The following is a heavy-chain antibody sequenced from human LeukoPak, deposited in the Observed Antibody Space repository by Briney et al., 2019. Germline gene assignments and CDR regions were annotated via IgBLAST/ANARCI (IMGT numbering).Heavy chain of an antibody. CDR1: GGSIGSRSYY. Sequence: PSEALSLTCTVSGGSIGSRSYYWGWIRQPPGKGLECIGNIYYSGSTYYNPSLKSRITISVDTSKNQFSLKLSSETAADTAVFYCARYPRYYDSVTGQRFYFDYWGQGTLVTVSS. J-gene: IGHJ4*02. D-gene: IGHD3-9*01. CDR3: ARYPRYYDSVTGQRFYFDY. V-gene: IGHV4-39*01. CDR2: IYYSGST.